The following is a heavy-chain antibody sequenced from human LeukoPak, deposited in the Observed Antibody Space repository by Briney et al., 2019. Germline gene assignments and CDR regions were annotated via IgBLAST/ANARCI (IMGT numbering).Heavy chain of an antibody. Sequence: ASVKVSCTASGSTFTGYYMHWVRRAPGQGREWMGWINPNSGGTNYAQKFQGRVTMTRDTSISTAYMELSRLRSDDTAVYYCARDRSLGSSSWYVWFDPWGQGTLVTVSS. J-gene: IGHJ5*02. CDR2: INPNSGGT. V-gene: IGHV1-2*02. D-gene: IGHD6-13*01. CDR3: ARDRSLGSSSWYVWFDP. CDR1: GSTFTGYY.